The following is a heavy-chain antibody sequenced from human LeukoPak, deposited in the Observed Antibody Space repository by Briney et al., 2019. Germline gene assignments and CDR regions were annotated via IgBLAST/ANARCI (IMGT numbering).Heavy chain of an antibody. V-gene: IGHV4-39*07. CDR1: GGSISSSSYY. CDR3: ARDGSSGTYYFDY. J-gene: IGHJ4*02. Sequence: SETLSLTCTVSGGSISSSSYYWGWIRQPPGKGLEWIGSIYYSGSTYYNPSLKSRVTISVDTSKNQFSLKLSSVNAADTAVYYCARDGSSGTYYFDYWGQGTLVTVSS. CDR2: IYYSGST. D-gene: IGHD3-22*01.